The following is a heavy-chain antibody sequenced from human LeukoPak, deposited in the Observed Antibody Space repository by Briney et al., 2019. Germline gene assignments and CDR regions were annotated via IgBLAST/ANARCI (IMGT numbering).Heavy chain of an antibody. CDR1: GFTLSSFS. Sequence: QSGGSLRLSCAASGFTLSSFSMNWVRQAPGKGLEWVSYILASGKTIYYTDSVEGRFTISRDNAKGLVYLQMNSLRDDDTAVYYCARDRPDSTVTPFGYWGQGILVTVSS. J-gene: IGHJ4*02. D-gene: IGHD4-17*01. CDR2: ILASGKTI. V-gene: IGHV3-48*02. CDR3: ARDRPDSTVTPFGY.